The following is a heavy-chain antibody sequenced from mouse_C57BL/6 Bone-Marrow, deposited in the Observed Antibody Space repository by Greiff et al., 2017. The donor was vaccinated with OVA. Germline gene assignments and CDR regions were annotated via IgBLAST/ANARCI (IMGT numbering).Heavy chain of an antibody. J-gene: IGHJ2*01. Sequence: VQLQESGAELARPGASVKMSCKASGYTFPSYTMHWVKQRPGQGLEWIGYINPSSGYTKYNQKFKDKATLTADKSSSTAYMQLSSLTSEDSAVYYCARGMGEDYWGQGTTLTVSS. V-gene: IGHV1-4*01. CDR1: GYTFPSYT. D-gene: IGHD2-3*01. CDR3: ARGMGEDY. CDR2: INPSSGYT.